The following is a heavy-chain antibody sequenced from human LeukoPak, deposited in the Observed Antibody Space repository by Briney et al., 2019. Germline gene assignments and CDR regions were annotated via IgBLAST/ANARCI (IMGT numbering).Heavy chain of an antibody. V-gene: IGHV3-30*04. Sequence: PGGSLRLSCAASGFTFSSYAMHWVRQAPGKGLEWVAVISYHGSNKYYADSVRGRFTISRDNSKNTLYLQMNSLRAEDTAVYYCAKVRYCSSTSCYSLDYWGQGTLVTVSS. CDR1: GFTFSSYA. CDR3: AKVRYCSSTSCYSLDY. D-gene: IGHD2-2*01. CDR2: ISYHGSNK. J-gene: IGHJ4*02.